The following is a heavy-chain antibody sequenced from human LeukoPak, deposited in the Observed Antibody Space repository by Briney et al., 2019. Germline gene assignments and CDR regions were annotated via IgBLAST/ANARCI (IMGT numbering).Heavy chain of an antibody. CDR2: MNPNSGNT. J-gene: IGHJ6*02. Sequence: ASVKVSCKASGYTFTSYDINWVRQATGQGLEWMGWMNPNSGNTGYAQKFQGRVTMTRNTSISTACMELSSLRSEDTAVYYCARGGVVVAATDYYYYYGMDVWGQGTTVTVSS. D-gene: IGHD2-15*01. CDR3: ARGGVVVAATDYYYYYGMDV. V-gene: IGHV1-8*01. CDR1: GYTFTSYD.